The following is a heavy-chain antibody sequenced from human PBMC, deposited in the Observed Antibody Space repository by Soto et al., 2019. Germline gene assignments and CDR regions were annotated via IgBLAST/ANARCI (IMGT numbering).Heavy chain of an antibody. D-gene: IGHD2-2*01. CDR2: IDPSDSYT. CDR3: ARHKIVVVPADVYYGMDV. J-gene: IGHJ6*01. Sequence: PGESLKISCTGSGYSFTSYWLSWVRQMPGKGLGRMGRIDPSDSYTNYSPSFQGHVTISADKSISTAYLQWSSLKASDTAMYYCARHKIVVVPADVYYGMDVWGQGTTVTVSS. CDR1: GYSFTSYW. V-gene: IGHV5-10-1*01.